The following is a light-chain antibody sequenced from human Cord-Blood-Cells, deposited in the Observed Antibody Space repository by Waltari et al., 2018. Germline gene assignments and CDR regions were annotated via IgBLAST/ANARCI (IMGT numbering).Light chain of an antibody. CDR1: SSNIGSNY. J-gene: IGLJ3*02. CDR3: AAWDDSLSGWV. V-gene: IGLV1-47*01. Sequence: QSVLTQPPSASGTPGQRVTISCSGSSSNIGSNYVYWYQQLPGTAPKLLIYGNMQRPSGVPARFSGSKSGTSASLAISGLRSEDEADYYCAAWDDSLSGWVFGGGTKLTVL. CDR2: GNM.